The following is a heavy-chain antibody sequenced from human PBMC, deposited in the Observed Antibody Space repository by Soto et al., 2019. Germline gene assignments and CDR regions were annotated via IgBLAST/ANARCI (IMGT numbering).Heavy chain of an antibody. Sequence: PSETLSLTCTVSGGSISNSSYYWGWIRQPPGKGLEWIGHIYYGGTSYSNPSLRGRVTLSVYTSKNHFSLNLKSVTAADTAVYYCARVKRRWLNRDYWGQGTLVTVSS. J-gene: IGHJ4*02. CDR3: ARVKRRWLNRDY. CDR2: IYYGGTS. CDR1: GGSISNSSYY. V-gene: IGHV4-39*02. D-gene: IGHD5-12*01.